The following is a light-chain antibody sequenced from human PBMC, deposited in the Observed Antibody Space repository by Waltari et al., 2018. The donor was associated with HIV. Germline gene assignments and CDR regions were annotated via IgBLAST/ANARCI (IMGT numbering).Light chain of an antibody. CDR1: SGSVSSAYY. Sequence: QTVVTQEPSFSVSPGGTITLTCGLSSGSVSSAYYPSWYQQTTGQPPRTLIYNPDTRSSGVPDRVSGSIVGNKAALTITGAQSEDESDYYCLLYMASGRVFGGGTRLTVL. J-gene: IGLJ3*02. CDR2: NPD. V-gene: IGLV8-61*01. CDR3: LLYMASGRV.